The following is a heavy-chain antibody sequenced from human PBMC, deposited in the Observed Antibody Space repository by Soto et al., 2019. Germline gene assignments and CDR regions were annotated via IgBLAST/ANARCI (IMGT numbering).Heavy chain of an antibody. CDR2: ISSIGTTI. CDR3: AREVYSNVALNWFDP. V-gene: IGHV3-48*02. D-gene: IGHD4-4*01. Sequence: SLRLSCAASGFTFSSYAMHWVRQAPGKGLEWVSFISSIGTTIYYADSVKGRFTISRDNAKNSLYLQMNSLRDEDTAVYYCAREVYSNVALNWFDPWGQGTLVTVSS. CDR1: GFTFSSYA. J-gene: IGHJ5*02.